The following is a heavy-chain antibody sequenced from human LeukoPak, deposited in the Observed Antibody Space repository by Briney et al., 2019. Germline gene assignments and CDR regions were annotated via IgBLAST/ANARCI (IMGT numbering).Heavy chain of an antibody. J-gene: IGHJ4*02. CDR2: IKDDGSAK. V-gene: IGHV3-7*01. CDR3: ANLGYSD. Sequence: GGSLRLSCAASGLNFPISWMSWVRQAPGKGLEWVATIKDDGSAKYYVGSVKGRITISRDNAKSSVHLQMNSLRVEDTAVYYCANLGYSDWGQGTLVTVSS. CDR1: GLNFPISW. D-gene: IGHD4-23*01.